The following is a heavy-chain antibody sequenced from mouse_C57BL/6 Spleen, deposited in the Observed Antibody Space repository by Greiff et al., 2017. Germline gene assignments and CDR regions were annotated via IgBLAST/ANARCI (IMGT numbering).Heavy chain of an antibody. Sequence: VQLQQPGAELVRPGSSVKLSCKSSGYTFTSYWMHWVKQRPIQGLEWIGNIDPSDSEPHYNQKFKDKATLTVDKSSSTAYMQLSSLTSEDSAVYYCARSGSSRYYAMDYWGQGTSVTVSS. CDR2: IDPSDSEP. J-gene: IGHJ4*01. CDR3: ARSGSSRYYAMDY. V-gene: IGHV1-52*01. D-gene: IGHD1-1*01. CDR1: GYTFTSYW.